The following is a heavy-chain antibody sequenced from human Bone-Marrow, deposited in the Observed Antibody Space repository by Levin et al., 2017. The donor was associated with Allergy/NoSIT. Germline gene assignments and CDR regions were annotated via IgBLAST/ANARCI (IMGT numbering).Heavy chain of an antibody. Sequence: GESLKISCKASGYTFISYDINWVRQAPGQGLEWMGWMNPKSGDTGYLQKFQDRVIMTRNSSTATAYMELSGLTSEDTAVYYGARFRKGPKTAITRTYPPNGMDVWGQGTTVTVSS. CDR2: MNPKSGDT. J-gene: IGHJ6*02. V-gene: IGHV1-8*01. D-gene: IGHD5-24*01. CDR3: ARFRKGPKTAITRTYPPNGMDV. CDR1: GYTFISYD.